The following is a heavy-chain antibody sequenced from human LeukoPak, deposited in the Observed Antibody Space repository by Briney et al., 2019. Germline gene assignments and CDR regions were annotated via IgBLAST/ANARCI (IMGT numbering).Heavy chain of an antibody. CDR3: ASYRPILDAFDI. J-gene: IGHJ3*02. V-gene: IGHV3-21*01. CDR2: ISSSSSYI. CDR1: GFTFSSYS. D-gene: IGHD3-3*01. Sequence: GGSLRLSCAASGFTFSSYSMNWVRQAPGKGLEWVSSISSSSSYIYYADSVKGRFTISRDNSKNTLYLQMNSLRAEDTAVYYCASYRPILDAFDIWGQGTMVTVSS.